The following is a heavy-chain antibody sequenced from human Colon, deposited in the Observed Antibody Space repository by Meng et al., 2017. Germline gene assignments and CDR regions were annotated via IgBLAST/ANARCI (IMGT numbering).Heavy chain of an antibody. CDR2: ISNSYKT. J-gene: IGHJ4*02. V-gene: IGHV4-4*02. Sequence: QLPLPQSGPGSVQPSGTRSLACVVSGDSIANSKWGSWLRQAPGKGPEWIGEISNSYKTVYSPSLKSRVRISLDKSNNQFSLTLTSVTAADTAVYYCARERVRELGLFDSWGQGILVTVSS. D-gene: IGHD1-7*01. CDR3: ARERVRELGLFDS. CDR1: GDSIANSKW.